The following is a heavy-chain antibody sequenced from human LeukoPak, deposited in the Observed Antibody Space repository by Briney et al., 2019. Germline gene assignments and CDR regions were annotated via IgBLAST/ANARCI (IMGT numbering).Heavy chain of an antibody. CDR3: ARGPHYYGSGSYPPDY. Sequence: AGYLRLYCAAYGFTFSSYWMHWVRHAPGKGLVWFSRINSGGRSTTYADYVKGRFTISRDNAKNTLYLQMNSLRAEDTAVYYCARGPHYYGSGSYPPDYWGQGTLVTVSS. CDR2: INSGGRST. CDR1: GFTFSSYW. V-gene: IGHV3-74*01. D-gene: IGHD3-10*01. J-gene: IGHJ4*02.